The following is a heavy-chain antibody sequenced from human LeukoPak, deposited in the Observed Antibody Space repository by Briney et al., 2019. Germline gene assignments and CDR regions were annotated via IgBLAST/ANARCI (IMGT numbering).Heavy chain of an antibody. CDR3: ERDLDWILFDY. J-gene: IGHJ4*02. D-gene: IGHD3-9*01. V-gene: IGHV3-74*03. Sequence: PGGSLRLSCAASGFTFSTYWMHWVRQAPGKGLVWVSRIRPEGTTTAYADSVKGRFTISRDNAKNTLFLQMNSLSAEDTAVYYCERDLDWILFDYWGQGTLVTVSS. CDR2: IRPEGTTT. CDR1: GFTFSTYW.